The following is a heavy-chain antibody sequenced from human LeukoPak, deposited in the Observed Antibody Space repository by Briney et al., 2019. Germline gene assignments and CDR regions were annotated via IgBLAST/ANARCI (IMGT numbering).Heavy chain of an antibody. J-gene: IGHJ4*02. V-gene: IGHV4-30-2*01. CDR2: IYHSGST. D-gene: IGHD3-22*01. Sequence: SETLSLTCAVSGGSISSGGYSWSWIRQPPGKGLEWIGYIYHSGSTYYNPSLKSRVTISVDRSKNQFSLKLSSVTAADTAVYYCARATSYDSSGYYRYYFDYWGQGTLVTVSS. CDR3: ARATSYDSSGYYRYYFDY. CDR1: GGSISSGGYS.